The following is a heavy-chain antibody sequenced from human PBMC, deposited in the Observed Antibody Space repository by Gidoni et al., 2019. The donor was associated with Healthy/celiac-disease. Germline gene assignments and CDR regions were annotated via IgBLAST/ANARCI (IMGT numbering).Heavy chain of an antibody. D-gene: IGHD6-13*01. CDR3: AHSKGSSWYRFAVFFGY. V-gene: IGHV2-5*01. CDR2: IYWNDDK. CDR1: GFSLSTSGVG. J-gene: IGHJ4*02. Sequence: QITLKESGPTLVKPTQTLTLTCTFSGFSLSTSGVGVGWIRQPPGKALEWLALIYWNDDKRYSPSLKSRLTITKDTSKNQVVLTMTNMDPVDTATYYCAHSKGSSWYRFAVFFGYWGQGTLVTVSS.